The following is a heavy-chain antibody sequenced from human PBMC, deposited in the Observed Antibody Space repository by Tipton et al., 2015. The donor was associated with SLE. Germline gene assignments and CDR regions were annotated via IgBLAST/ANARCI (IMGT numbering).Heavy chain of an antibody. CDR2: ISYDGSNK. D-gene: IGHD1-26*01. CDR3: AKDGLPLIVGAYYWYFDL. CDR1: GFTFSSYG. J-gene: IGHJ2*01. Sequence: SLRLSCAASGFTFSSYGMHWVRQAPGKGLEWVAVISYDGSNKYYADSVKGRFTISRDNSKNTLYLQMNSLRAEDTAVYYCAKDGLPLIVGAYYWYFDLWGRGTLVTVSS. V-gene: IGHV3-30*18.